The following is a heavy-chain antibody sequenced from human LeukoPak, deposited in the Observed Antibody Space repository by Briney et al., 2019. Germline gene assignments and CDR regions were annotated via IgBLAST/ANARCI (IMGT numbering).Heavy chain of an antibody. Sequence: EWVSAISGSGGSTYYADSVKGRFTISRDNSKNTLYLQMNSLRAEDTAVYYCAKMRAASYYFDYWGQGTLVTVSS. J-gene: IGHJ4*02. D-gene: IGHD6-6*01. V-gene: IGHV3-23*01. CDR2: ISGSGGST. CDR3: AKMRAASYYFDY.